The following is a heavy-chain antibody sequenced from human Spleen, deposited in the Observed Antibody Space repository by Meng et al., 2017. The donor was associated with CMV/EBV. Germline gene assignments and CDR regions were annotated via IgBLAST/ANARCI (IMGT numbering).Heavy chain of an antibody. Sequence: ASVKVSCKASGYTFTGYYMHWVRQAPGQGLEWMGWINPNSGGTNYAQKFQGRVTMTRDTSISTAYMELSRLRSDDTAVYYCASGALRNERVMYNGSFIDYWGQGTLVTVSS. J-gene: IGHJ4*02. CDR2: INPNSGGT. CDR1: GYTFTGYY. V-gene: IGHV1-2*02. D-gene: IGHD1-26*01. CDR3: ASGALRNERVMYNGSFIDY.